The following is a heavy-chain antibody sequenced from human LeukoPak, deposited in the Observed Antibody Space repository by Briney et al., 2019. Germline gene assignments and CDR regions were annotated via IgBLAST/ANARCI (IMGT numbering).Heavy chain of an antibody. CDR2: ISTYNGIT. V-gene: IGHV1-18*01. CDR1: GYTFTTYG. D-gene: IGHD5-12*01. CDR3: ARAPRGYDSRGVYHMDV. Sequence: GASVKVSCKASGYTFTTYGISWVRQAPGQGLEWLGWISTYNGITKYAQKVQGRVTVTTDTSTSTAYMELRSLRSDDTAVYYCARAPRGYDSRGVYHMDVWGKGTTVTVSS. J-gene: IGHJ6*03.